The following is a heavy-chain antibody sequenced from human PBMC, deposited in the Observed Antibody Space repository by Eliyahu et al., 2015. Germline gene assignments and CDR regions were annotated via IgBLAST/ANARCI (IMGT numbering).Heavy chain of an antibody. CDR2: INDSGST. J-gene: IGHJ4*02. V-gene: IGHV4-34*01. D-gene: IGHD1-26*01. Sequence: QAQLQQWGAGLLKPSETLSLTCAIYGESFSGYYWSWVRQPPGKGLEWIGEINDSGSTNYNPSLKSRVTLSVDTSKNQFSLKMSSVTAADTAVHYCARSRIVGSTPPRYWGQGTLVTVSS. CDR1: GESFSGYY. CDR3: ARSRIVGSTPPRY.